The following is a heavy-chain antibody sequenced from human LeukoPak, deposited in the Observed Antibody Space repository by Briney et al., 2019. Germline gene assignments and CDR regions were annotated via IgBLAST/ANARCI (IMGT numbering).Heavy chain of an antibody. V-gene: IGHV3-23*01. J-gene: IGHJ4*02. Sequence: GWSLRLSCAASGFTFNSYAMSWVRQAPGKGLEWVSAISGSDGSTYYADSVKGRFTISRDNSKNTLYLQMNSLRAEDTAVYYCAKDLYLQWLVPFSTGIYFDYWGQGTLVTVSS. CDR3: AKDLYLQWLVPFSTGIYFDY. CDR2: ISGSDGST. CDR1: GFTFNSYA. D-gene: IGHD6-19*01.